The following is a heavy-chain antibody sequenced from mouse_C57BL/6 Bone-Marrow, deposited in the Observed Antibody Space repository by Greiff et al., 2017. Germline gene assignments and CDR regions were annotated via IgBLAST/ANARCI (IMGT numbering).Heavy chain of an antibody. CDR3: ARPETMITTMGPYYYAMDY. CDR1: GFSLSTFGMG. Sequence: QVTLKVSGPGILQPSQTLSLTCSFSGFSLSTFGMGVGWIRQPSGKGLEWLAHIWWDDDKYYNPALKSRLTISKDTSKNQVFLKIANVDTADTATYYCARPETMITTMGPYYYAMDYWGQGTSVTVSS. V-gene: IGHV8-8*01. J-gene: IGHJ4*01. D-gene: IGHD2-4*01. CDR2: IWWDDDK.